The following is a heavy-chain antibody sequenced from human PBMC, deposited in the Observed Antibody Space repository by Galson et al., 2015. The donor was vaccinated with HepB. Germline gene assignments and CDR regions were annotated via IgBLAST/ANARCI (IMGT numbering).Heavy chain of an antibody. D-gene: IGHD2-15*01. CDR1: GYTFTSYD. CDR2: MNPNSGNT. V-gene: IGHV1-8*01. J-gene: IGHJ4*02. CDR3: ARPFSGASCYGY. Sequence: SVKVSCKASGYTFTSYDINWVRQATGQGLEWMGWMNPNSGNTGYAQKFQGRVTMTRNTSISTAYMELSSLRSEDTAVYYCARPFSGASCYGYWGQGTLVTVSS.